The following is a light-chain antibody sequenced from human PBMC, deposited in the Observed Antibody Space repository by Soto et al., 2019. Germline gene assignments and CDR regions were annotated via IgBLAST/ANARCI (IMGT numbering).Light chain of an antibody. CDR3: QQLNSYPLT. V-gene: IGKV1-9*01. CDR1: QGINSY. CDR2: AAS. J-gene: IGKJ4*01. Sequence: DIQLTKSTSFLSASVGDRVTITCRASQGINSYFTWYQQKPGRAPKLLIYAASTLQSGVPSRFSGSGSGTEFTLTISSLQPEDFGTYYCQQLNSYPLTFGGGTNVDI.